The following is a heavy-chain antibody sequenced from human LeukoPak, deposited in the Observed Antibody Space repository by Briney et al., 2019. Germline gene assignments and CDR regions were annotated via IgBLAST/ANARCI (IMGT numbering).Heavy chain of an antibody. CDR2: INTDSSDI. D-gene: IGHD2-21*01. Sequence: GGSLRLSCAASGFTFSRYAMNWVRQAPGKGLEWVSYINTDSSDIHYADSVKGRFTISRDNARNTLYLQLSSLRAEDSAVYYCARDTFHPGLIDSWGQGALVTVSS. J-gene: IGHJ4*02. V-gene: IGHV3-21*05. CDR1: GFTFSRYA. CDR3: ARDTFHPGLIDS.